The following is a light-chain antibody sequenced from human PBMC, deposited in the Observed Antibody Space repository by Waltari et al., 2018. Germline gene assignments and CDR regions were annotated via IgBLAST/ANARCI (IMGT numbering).Light chain of an antibody. J-gene: IGKJ1*01. CDR2: AAS. V-gene: IGKV1-27*01. CDR3: QKYNSAPVTWT. CDR1: QGISHY. Sequence: DIQMTQSPSSLSASVGDRVTLTCRASQGISHYLAWYQQKPGKVPKLLIYAASTLQSGVPSRFSGSGSGTDFTLTISSLQPEDVATYYCQKYNSAPVTWTFGQGTKVEIK.